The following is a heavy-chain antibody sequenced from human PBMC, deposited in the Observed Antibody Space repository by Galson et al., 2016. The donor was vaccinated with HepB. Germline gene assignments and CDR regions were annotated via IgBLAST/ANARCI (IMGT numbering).Heavy chain of an antibody. V-gene: IGHV3-7*01. CDR1: GFTFSNYW. Sequence: SLRLSCAASGFTFSNYWMSWVRQAPGKGLECVANLKQDGSDKYYVDSVMGRFTISRDNAKNSLYLQMNSLSAEDTAVYYCATGGSRGISDACGFWGQGTVVAVSS. CDR2: LKQDGSDK. J-gene: IGHJ3*01. CDR3: ATGGSRGISDACGF. D-gene: IGHD3-16*01.